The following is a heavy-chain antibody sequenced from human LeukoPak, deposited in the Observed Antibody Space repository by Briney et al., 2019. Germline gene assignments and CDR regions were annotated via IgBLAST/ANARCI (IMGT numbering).Heavy chain of an antibody. CDR3: TTCLSSSWYEVYYYYYMDV. Sequence: PGGSLRLSCAASGFTLSSYAMSWVRQAPGKGLEWVGRIKSKTDGGTTDYAAPVKGRFTISRDDSKNTLYLQMNSLKTEDTAVYYCTTCLSSSWYEVYYYYYMDVWGKGTTVTVSS. V-gene: IGHV3-15*01. J-gene: IGHJ6*03. CDR2: IKSKTDGGTT. CDR1: GFTLSSYA. D-gene: IGHD6-13*01.